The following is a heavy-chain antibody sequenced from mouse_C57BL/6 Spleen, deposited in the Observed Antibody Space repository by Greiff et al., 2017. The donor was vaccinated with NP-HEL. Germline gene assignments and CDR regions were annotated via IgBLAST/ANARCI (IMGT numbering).Heavy chain of an antibody. J-gene: IGHJ1*03. V-gene: IGHV1-63*01. CDR2: IYPGGGYT. Sequence: QVQLQQSGAELVRPGTSVKMSCKASGYTFTNYWIGWAKQRPGHGLEWIGDIYPGGGYTNYNEKFKGKATLTADKSSSTAYMQFSSLTSEDSAIYYCARKDPWYFDVWGTGTTVTVSS. CDR1: GYTFTNYW. CDR3: ARKDPWYFDV.